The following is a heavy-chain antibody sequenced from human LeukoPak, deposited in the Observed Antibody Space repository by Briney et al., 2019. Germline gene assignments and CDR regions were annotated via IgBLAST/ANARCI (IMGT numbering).Heavy chain of an antibody. Sequence: GASVKVSCKASGYTFTAYYIHWVRRAPGQGLEWMGWINPNNGGTNYAQKFQDRVTMTRDTSITTAYLELSRLRSDDTAVYYCARGHSSGWYVVRDAFDIWGQGTIVTVSS. CDR1: GYTFTAYY. V-gene: IGHV1-2*02. CDR3: ARGHSSGWYVVRDAFDI. J-gene: IGHJ3*02. D-gene: IGHD6-19*01. CDR2: INPNNGGT.